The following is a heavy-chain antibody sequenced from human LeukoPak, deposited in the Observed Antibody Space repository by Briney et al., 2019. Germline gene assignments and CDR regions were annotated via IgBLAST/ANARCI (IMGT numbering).Heavy chain of an antibody. V-gene: IGHV1-24*01. CDR3: ATDSSLYSSSWTDLDY. Sequence: GASVKVSCKVSGYTLTELSMHWVRQAPGKGLEWMGGFDPEDGETIYAQKFQGRVTMTEDTSTDTAYMELSSLRPEDTAVYYCATDSSLYSSSWTDLDYWGQGTLVTVSS. J-gene: IGHJ4*02. CDR2: FDPEDGET. CDR1: GYTLTELS. D-gene: IGHD6-13*01.